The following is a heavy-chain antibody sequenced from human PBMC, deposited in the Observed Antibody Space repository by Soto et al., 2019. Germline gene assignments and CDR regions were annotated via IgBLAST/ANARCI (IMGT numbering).Heavy chain of an antibody. J-gene: IGHJ6*03. CDR2: TSSDSGTI. V-gene: IGHV3-48*01. Sequence: GGSLRLSCAASGFTFSNYPMNWVRQAPGKGLEWISYTSSDSGTIYYADSVKGRFCISRDNAKNSLYLQMNSLRVEDTAVYYCASDWFYMDVWGKGTSVTVSS. CDR3: ASDWFYMDV. D-gene: IGHD3-9*01. CDR1: GFTFSNYP.